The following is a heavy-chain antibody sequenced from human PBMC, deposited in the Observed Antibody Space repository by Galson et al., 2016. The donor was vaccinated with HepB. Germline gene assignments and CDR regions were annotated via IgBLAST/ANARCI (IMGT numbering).Heavy chain of an antibody. CDR3: VNDNWVGWIGEEAWYFDL. V-gene: IGHV3-9*02. J-gene: IGHJ2*01. D-gene: IGHD3-10*01. CDR1: GFISDGYA. Sequence: SLRLSCAASGFISDGYALHWVRQAPGKGLEWVSGISWDGGTIRYADSVKGRFTISRDNAKNSMYLQMNTLRPEDTAVYYSVNDNWVGWIGEEAWYFDLWGHGTLVTVSS. CDR2: ISWDGGTI.